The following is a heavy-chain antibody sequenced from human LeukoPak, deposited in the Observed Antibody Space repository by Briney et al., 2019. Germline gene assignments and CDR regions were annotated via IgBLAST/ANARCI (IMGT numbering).Heavy chain of an antibody. J-gene: IGHJ4*02. CDR1: GGSISSYY. Sequence: SETLSLTCTVSGGSISSYYWSWIRQPPGKGLEWIGYIYYSGSTNYNPSLKSRVTISVDKSKNQFSLKLSSVTAADTAVYYCARVSRIQLWTTFDYWGQGTLVTVSS. CDR2: IYYSGST. CDR3: ARVSRIQLWTTFDY. D-gene: IGHD5-18*01. V-gene: IGHV4-59*01.